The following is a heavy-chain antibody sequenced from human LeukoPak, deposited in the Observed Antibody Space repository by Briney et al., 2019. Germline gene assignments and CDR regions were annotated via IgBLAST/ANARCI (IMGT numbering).Heavy chain of an antibody. V-gene: IGHV3-33*01. CDR3: ARSTAMVTAAPSY. Sequence: GRSLRLSCAVSGFTFRNFGMHWVRQAPGKGLEWVAVIWYDGSNKYYADSVKGRFTISRDNSKNTLYLQMNSLRAEGTAVYYCARSTAMVTAAPSYWGQGTLVTVSS. D-gene: IGHD5-18*01. J-gene: IGHJ4*02. CDR1: GFTFRNFG. CDR2: IWYDGSNK.